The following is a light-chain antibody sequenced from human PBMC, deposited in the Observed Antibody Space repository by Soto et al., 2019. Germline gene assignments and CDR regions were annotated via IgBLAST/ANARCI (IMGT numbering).Light chain of an antibody. V-gene: IGKV3-15*01. CDR2: GAS. CDR1: QTVRNNN. Sequence: EIVLTQSPATLSLSPGEGATLSCRASQTVRNNNLAWYQQKPGQAPRVLIYGASTWATGIPTRFSGSGSGTEFTLTISSLQSEDFAVYYCQQYSDWPLTFGGGTKVEI. CDR3: QQYSDWPLT. J-gene: IGKJ4*01.